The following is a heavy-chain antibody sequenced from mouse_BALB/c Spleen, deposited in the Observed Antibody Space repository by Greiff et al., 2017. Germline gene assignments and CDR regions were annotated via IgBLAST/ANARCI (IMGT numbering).Heavy chain of an antibody. CDR2: IDPANGNT. V-gene: IGHV14-3*02. Sequence: VQLKQSGAELVKPGASVKLSCTASGFNIKDTYMPWVKQRPEQGLEWIGRIDPANGNTKYDPKFQGKATITADTSSNTAYLQLSSLTSEDTAVYYCARERTDYGAWFAYWGQGTLVTVSA. J-gene: IGHJ3*01. D-gene: IGHD1-1*02. CDR3: ARERTDYGAWFAY. CDR1: GFNIKDTY.